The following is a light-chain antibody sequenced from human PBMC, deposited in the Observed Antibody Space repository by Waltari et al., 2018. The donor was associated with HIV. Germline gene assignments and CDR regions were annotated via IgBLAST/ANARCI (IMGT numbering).Light chain of an antibody. CDR1: FASVSTTYY. J-gene: IGLJ3*02. CDR3: VLYMGSGISV. V-gene: IGLV8-61*01. CDR2: STN. Sequence: QTVVTQEPSFSVSPGGTVTLTCGLSFASVSTTYYPSWYQQTTGQAPRTLIYSTNTRSSGVPDRFSGSILGNKAALTSTGAQADDESDYYCVLYMGSGISVFGGGTKLTVL.